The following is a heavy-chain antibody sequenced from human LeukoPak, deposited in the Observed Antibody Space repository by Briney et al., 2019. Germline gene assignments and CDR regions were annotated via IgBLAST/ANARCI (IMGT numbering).Heavy chain of an antibody. CDR1: GGSISSYY. CDR3: ASRYCSGGSCEPWFFDL. Sequence: SETLSLACTVSGGSISSYYWSWIRQPPGRGLEWIGYIYYSGSTNYNPSLRMRVTTSVDTSKNQFSLKLSSVTAADTAVYYCASRYCSGGSCEPWFFDLWGRGTLVTVSS. D-gene: IGHD2-15*01. V-gene: IGHV4-59*08. J-gene: IGHJ2*01. CDR2: IYYSGST.